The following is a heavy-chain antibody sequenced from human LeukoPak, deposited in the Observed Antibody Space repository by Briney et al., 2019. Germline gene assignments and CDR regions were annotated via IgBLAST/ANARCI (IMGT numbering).Heavy chain of an antibody. CDR3: ARDQDWSYAFDI. CDR1: GYTLTSYF. J-gene: IGHJ3*02. CDR2: INPSGGST. D-gene: IGHD1-7*01. Sequence: ASVKVSCKASGYTLTSYFIHWVRQAPGQGLEWMGIINPSGGSTSYAQKFQGGVTMTRDTSTSTVYVELSSLRSEDTAVYYCARDQDWSYAFDIWGQGTMVTVSS. V-gene: IGHV1-46*01.